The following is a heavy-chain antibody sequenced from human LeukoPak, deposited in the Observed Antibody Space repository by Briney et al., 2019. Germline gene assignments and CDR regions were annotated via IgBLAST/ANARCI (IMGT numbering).Heavy chain of an antibody. J-gene: IGHJ3*02. CDR1: GGSISSYY. Sequence: SETLSLTCTVSGGSISSYYWSWIRLPPGKGLEWIGYLSKSGNTNYSPSLKSRVTIFRDTSKNQFFLKLSSVTAADTAMYYCARARYVNSFYAFDIWGQGTLVTVSS. CDR3: ARARYVNSFYAFDI. V-gene: IGHV4-59*01. D-gene: IGHD3-9*01. CDR2: LSKSGNT.